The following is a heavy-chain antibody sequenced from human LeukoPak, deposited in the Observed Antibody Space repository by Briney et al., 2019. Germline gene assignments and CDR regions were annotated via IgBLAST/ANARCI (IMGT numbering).Heavy chain of an antibody. V-gene: IGHV4-39*01. CDR3: ARHGENDVEMATIDY. J-gene: IGHJ4*02. Sequence: PSETLSLTCTVSGGSISSSSYYWGWIRQPPGKGLEWIGSIYYSGSTCYNPSLKSRVTISVDTSKNQFSLKLSSVTAADTAVYYCARHGENDVEMATIDYWGQGTLVTVSS. D-gene: IGHD5-24*01. CDR1: GGSISSSSYY. CDR2: IYYSGST.